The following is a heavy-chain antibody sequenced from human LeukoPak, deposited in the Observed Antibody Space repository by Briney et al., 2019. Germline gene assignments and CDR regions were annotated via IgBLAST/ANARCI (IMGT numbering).Heavy chain of an antibody. V-gene: IGHV4-34*01. J-gene: IGHJ5*02. Sequence: SETLSLTCAVYGGSFSGYYWSWIRQPPGKGLEWIGEINRSGSTNYNPSLKSRVTISVDTSKNQFSLKLSSVTAADTAVYYCARALSDPIVVVPAAPPYNWFDPWGQGTLVTVSS. D-gene: IGHD2-2*01. CDR3: ARALSDPIVVVPAAPPYNWFDP. CDR1: GGSFSGYY. CDR2: INRSGST.